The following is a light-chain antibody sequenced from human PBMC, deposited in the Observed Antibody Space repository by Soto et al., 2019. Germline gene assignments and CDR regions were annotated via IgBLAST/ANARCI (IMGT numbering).Light chain of an antibody. Sequence: QSVLTQPASVSGSPGQSITISCTGSSRDIGTSNLVSWYQQYPGKAPKLIIYEVTKRPSGISYRFSGSKSGNTASLTISGLQPEDEATYYCYSFTGISTSLFVFGTGTKV. CDR1: SRDIGTSNL. J-gene: IGLJ1*01. V-gene: IGLV2-23*02. CDR2: EVT. CDR3: YSFTGISTSLFV.